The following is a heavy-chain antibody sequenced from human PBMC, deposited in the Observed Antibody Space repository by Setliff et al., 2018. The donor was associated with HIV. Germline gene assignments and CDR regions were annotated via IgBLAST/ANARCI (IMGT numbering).Heavy chain of an antibody. CDR2: INAGNGNT. V-gene: IGHV1-3*03. D-gene: IGHD6-13*01. CDR1: GYMFTMYA. J-gene: IGHJ4*02. CDR3: ASSRHPVASFDY. Sequence: GASVKVSCKASGYMFTMYAIHWVRQAPGQRLEWMGWINAGNGNTKYSQEFQGRVTITRDTSTSIAYMELSSLISEDTAVYYCASSRHPVASFDYWGQGTLVTVSS.